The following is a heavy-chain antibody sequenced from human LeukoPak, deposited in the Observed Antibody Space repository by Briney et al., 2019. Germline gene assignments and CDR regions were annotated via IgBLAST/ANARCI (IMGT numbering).Heavy chain of an antibody. Sequence: GASVKVSCKASGGTFSSYAISWVRQAPGQGLEWMGGIIPIFGTANYAQKFQGRVTITTDESTSTAYMELSSLRSEDTAVYYCARVADYDFWSGLTWGQGTLVTVSS. V-gene: IGHV1-69*05. CDR1: GGTFSSYA. D-gene: IGHD3-3*01. J-gene: IGHJ5*02. CDR2: IIPIFGTA. CDR3: ARVADYDFWSGLT.